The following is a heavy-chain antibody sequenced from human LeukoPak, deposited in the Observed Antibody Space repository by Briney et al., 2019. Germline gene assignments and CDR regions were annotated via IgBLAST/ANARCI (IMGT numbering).Heavy chain of an antibody. CDR3: TRSSGSYEIDY. J-gene: IGHJ4*02. CDR1: GYTFTSYF. CDR2: INPSGGST. V-gene: IGHV1-46*01. D-gene: IGHD1-26*01. Sequence: ASVKVSCKASGYTFTSYFMLWVRQAPGQGLEWMGIINPSGGSTSYVQKFQGRVTTTRDTSTSTVYMELSSLRSEDTAVYYCTRSSGSYEIDYWGQGTLVTVSS.